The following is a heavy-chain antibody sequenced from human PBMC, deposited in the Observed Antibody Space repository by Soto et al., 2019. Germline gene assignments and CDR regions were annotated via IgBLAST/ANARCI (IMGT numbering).Heavy chain of an antibody. CDR1: GGSISSYY. D-gene: IGHD4-17*01. V-gene: IGHV4-4*07. Sequence: QVQLQESGPGLVKPSETLSLTCTVSGGSISSYYWSWIRQPAGKGLEWIGRIYTSGSTNYNPSLKSRVTMSVDTSKNQFSLKLSSVTAADTAVYYCARDSGGGTVTTFSDAFDIWGQGTMVTVSS. J-gene: IGHJ3*02. CDR2: IYTSGST. CDR3: ARDSGGGTVTTFSDAFDI.